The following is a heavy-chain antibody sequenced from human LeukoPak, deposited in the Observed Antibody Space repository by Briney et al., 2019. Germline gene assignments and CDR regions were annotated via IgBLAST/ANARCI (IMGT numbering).Heavy chain of an antibody. D-gene: IGHD3-9*01. CDR1: GYTLTELS. V-gene: IGHV1-24*01. Sequence: GASVKVSCKVSGYTLTELSMHWVRQAPGKGLEWMGGFDPEDGETIYAQKFQGRVTMTEDTSTDTAYMELSSLRSEDTAVYYCATDRVFGDILTGYYVPLDVWGQGTMVTVSS. J-gene: IGHJ6*02. CDR3: ATDRVFGDILTGYYVPLDV. CDR2: FDPEDGET.